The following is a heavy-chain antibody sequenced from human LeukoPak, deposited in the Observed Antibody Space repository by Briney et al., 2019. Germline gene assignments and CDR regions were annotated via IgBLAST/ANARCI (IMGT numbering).Heavy chain of an antibody. D-gene: IGHD4-17*01. V-gene: IGHV3-30*03. CDR3: ARGQDYDDYSP. CDR2: ISYDGSKK. CDR1: GXIFSDYG. Sequence: PGGSLRLSCAVSGXIFSDYGMHWVRQAPGKGREWVALISYDGSKKYYEDSVKGRFTISRDNSKNTLYLEMNGLRVEDTAVYYCARGQDYDDYSPWGQGTMVTVSS. J-gene: IGHJ3*01.